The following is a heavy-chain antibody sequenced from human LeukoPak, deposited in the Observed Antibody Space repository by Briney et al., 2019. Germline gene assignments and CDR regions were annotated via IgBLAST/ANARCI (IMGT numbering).Heavy chain of an antibody. V-gene: IGHV2-5*02. CDR1: GFSLRTNGVG. CDR3: AHLYFYNSGGYSRAFDY. J-gene: IGHJ4*02. D-gene: IGHD3-22*01. CDR2: IYWDDEK. Sequence: SGPTLVKPTQTLTLTCTFSGFSLRTNGVGVGWIRQPPGKAIEGLALIYWDDEKRYSPSLRTRLTITKDTSKRQVVLTMTNMDPVDTATYYCAHLYFYNSGGYSRAFDYWGQGTQVTVSS.